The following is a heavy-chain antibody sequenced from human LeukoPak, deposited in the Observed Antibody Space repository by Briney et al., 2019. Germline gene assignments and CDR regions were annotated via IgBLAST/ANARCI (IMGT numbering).Heavy chain of an antibody. CDR3: ARLAARLNYFDY. CDR2: IYTSGST. Sequence: SETLSLTCTVSGGSISSGSYYWSWIRQPAGKGLEWIGRIYTSGSTNYNPSLKSRVTISVDTSKNQFSLKLSSVTAADTAVYYCARLAARLNYFDYWGQGTLVTVSS. J-gene: IGHJ4*02. CDR1: GGSISSGSYY. D-gene: IGHD6-6*01. V-gene: IGHV4-61*02.